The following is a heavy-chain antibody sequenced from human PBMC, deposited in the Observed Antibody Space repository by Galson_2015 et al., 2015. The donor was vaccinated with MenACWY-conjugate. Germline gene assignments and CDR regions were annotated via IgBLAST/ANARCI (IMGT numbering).Heavy chain of an antibody. V-gene: IGHV3-21*01. CDR1: GFTFSNYN. Sequence: SVRLSCEASGFTFSNYNMNWVRQTPGKGLEWVSCISSTGSYIYYADSLKGRFTISRDNAKNSLYLHMNSLTSEDTAVYYCAKGTTASRPNWFDPWGQGTLVTVSS. CDR3: AKGTTASRPNWFDP. J-gene: IGHJ5*02. CDR2: ISSTGSYI. D-gene: IGHD6-6*01.